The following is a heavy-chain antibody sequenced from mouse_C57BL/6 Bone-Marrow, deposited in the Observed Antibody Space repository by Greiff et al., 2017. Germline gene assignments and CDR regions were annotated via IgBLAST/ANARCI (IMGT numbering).Heavy chain of an antibody. CDR1: GFTFSSYT. J-gene: IGHJ2*01. Sequence: DVQLVESGGGLVKPGGSLKLSCAASGFTFSSYTMSWVRQTPEKRLEWVATISGGGGNTYYPDSVKGRFTISRDNAKNTLYLQMSSLRSEDTALYYCARRGPFTTVDYVDYWGQGTTLTVSS. CDR3: ARRGPFTTVDYVDY. V-gene: IGHV5-9*01. D-gene: IGHD1-1*01. CDR2: ISGGGGNT.